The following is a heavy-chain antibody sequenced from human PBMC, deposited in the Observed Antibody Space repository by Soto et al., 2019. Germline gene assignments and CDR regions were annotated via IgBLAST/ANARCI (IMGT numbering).Heavy chain of an antibody. J-gene: IGHJ6*02. CDR2: IYSSENT. CDR3: ARLNGYCISTNCHSHYGIDV. CDR1: GGSVSSSSYS. D-gene: IGHD2-2*03. Sequence: SETLSLTCTVSGGSVSSSSYSWGWLRQSPGKGLEWIGTIYSSENTYYNPSLLSRVTISVDTSKNEFSLRLSSVTAADTAVYYCARLNGYCISTNCHSHYGIDVWGQGTTVT. V-gene: IGHV4-39*01.